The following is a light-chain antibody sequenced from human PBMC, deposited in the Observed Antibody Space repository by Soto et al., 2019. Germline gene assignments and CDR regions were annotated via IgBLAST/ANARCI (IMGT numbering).Light chain of an antibody. V-gene: IGKV3-20*01. J-gene: IGKJ4*01. CDR1: QSVHSSY. Sequence: VLTQSPGTLSLSPGERATLSCGASQSVHSSYIAWYQQKPGQAPRLLVYGPSYRAAGIPDRFSGGGSGTEFTLTISRLEPEDCAVYYWRYYGATALTFGGGTKVEI. CDR2: GPS. CDR3: RYYGATALT.